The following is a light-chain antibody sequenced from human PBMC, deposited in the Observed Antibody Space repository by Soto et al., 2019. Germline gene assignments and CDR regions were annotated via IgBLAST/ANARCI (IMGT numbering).Light chain of an antibody. CDR2: AAS. CDR1: RGISYY. Sequence: DIQMTQSPSSLSASVGDRVTTTCRASRGISYYLAWYQQKPGKVPKLLIYAASTLQSGVPSRFSGSGSGTDFTLTISSLQPEDVATYYCQKYNSAPRTFGQGTKVEIK. CDR3: QKYNSAPRT. J-gene: IGKJ1*01. V-gene: IGKV1-27*01.